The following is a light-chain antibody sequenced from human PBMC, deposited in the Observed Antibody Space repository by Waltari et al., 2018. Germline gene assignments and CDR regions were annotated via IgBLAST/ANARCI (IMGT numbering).Light chain of an antibody. Sequence: EIVMTQSPATLSVSPGDRATLSCRASQSVGSKLAWYQQKPGQPPRLLMYGATTRATGIPARFSGSGSGTEFTLTISSPQSEDFAVYYCQQYNQWPPWAFGQGTKVEVK. V-gene: IGKV3-15*01. CDR1: QSVGSK. J-gene: IGKJ1*01. CDR2: GAT. CDR3: QQYNQWPPWA.